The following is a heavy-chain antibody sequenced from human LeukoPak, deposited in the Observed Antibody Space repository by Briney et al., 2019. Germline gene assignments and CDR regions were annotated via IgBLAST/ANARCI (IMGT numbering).Heavy chain of an antibody. J-gene: IGHJ4*02. CDR2: IYYSGST. CDR1: GDSISSSSYY. V-gene: IGHV4-39*01. D-gene: IGHD2-21*02. Sequence: KTSETLSLTCTVSGDSISSSSYYWGWIRQPPGKGLEWIGSIYYSGSTYYNPSLKSRVTISVDTSKNQFSLKLSSLTAPDTAVYYFASTRSVVTANPFDYWGQGTLVTVSS. CDR3: ASTRSVVTANPFDY.